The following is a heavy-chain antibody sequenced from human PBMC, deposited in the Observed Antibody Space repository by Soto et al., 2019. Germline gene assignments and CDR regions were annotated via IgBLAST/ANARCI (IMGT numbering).Heavy chain of an antibody. J-gene: IGHJ6*02. CDR1: GGSFSGYY. V-gene: IGHV4-34*01. CDR3: ARGTVTPRSYYYYYGMDV. CDR2: INHSGST. D-gene: IGHD4-4*01. Sequence: QVQLQQWGAGLLKPSETPSLTCAVYGGSFSGYYWSWIRQPPGKGLEWIGEINHSGSTNYNPSLKSRVTISVDTSKNQFSLKLSSVTAADTAVYYCARGTVTPRSYYYYYGMDVWGQGTTVTVSS.